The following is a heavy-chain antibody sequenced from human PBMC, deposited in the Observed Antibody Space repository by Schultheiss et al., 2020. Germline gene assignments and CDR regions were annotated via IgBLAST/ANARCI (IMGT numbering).Heavy chain of an antibody. CDR2: IYTSGST. CDR3: ARGYSSSWSYYYYGMDV. V-gene: IGHV4-61*10. J-gene: IGHJ6*02. Sequence: SETLSLTCTVSRGSVNSGSYYWSWIRQPAGKGLEWIGRIYTSGSTNYNPSLKSRVTISVDTSKNQFSLKLSSVTAADTAVYYCARGYSSSWSYYYYGMDVWGQGTTVTVSS. D-gene: IGHD6-13*01. CDR1: RGSVNSGSYY.